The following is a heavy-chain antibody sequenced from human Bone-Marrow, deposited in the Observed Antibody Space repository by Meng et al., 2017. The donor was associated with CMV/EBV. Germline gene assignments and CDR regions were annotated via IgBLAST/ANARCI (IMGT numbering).Heavy chain of an antibody. J-gene: IGHJ4*02. CDR3: ARVGDYYASTGYWY. Sequence: ASVKVSCKASGYTFTGYYMHWVRQAPGQGLEWMGWINPNSGGTNYAQKFQGRVTITRDTSISTAYMELSRLRSDDTAVYYCARVGDYYASTGYWYWGQGTLVTVSS. CDR2: INPNSGGT. V-gene: IGHV1-2*02. D-gene: IGHD3-22*01. CDR1: GYTFTGYY.